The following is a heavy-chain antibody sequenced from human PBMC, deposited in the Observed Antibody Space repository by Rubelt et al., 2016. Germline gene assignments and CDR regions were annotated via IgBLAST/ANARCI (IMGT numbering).Heavy chain of an antibody. CDR3: ARDLGPYYYESSGYYGLGY. CDR2: IWYDGSNK. CDR1: GFTFSSYG. V-gene: IGHV3-33*01. J-gene: IGHJ4*02. D-gene: IGHD3-22*01. Sequence: VQPGRSLRLSCAASGFTFSSYGMHWVRQAPGKGLEWVAVIWYDGSNKYYADSVKGRFTISRDNSKNTLYLQMNSLRAEDTAVYYCARDLGPYYYESSGYYGLGYWGQGTLVTVSS.